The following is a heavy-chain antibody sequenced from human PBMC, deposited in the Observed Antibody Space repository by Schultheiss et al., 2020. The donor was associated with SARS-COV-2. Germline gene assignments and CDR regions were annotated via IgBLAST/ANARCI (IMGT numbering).Heavy chain of an antibody. CDR2: IYHSGST. D-gene: IGHD4-11*01. J-gene: IGHJ4*02. CDR3: ARHYSNFDY. V-gene: IGHV4-30-2*01. CDR1: GGSISSGGYS. Sequence: SETLSLTCAVSGGSISSGGYSWSWIRQPPGKGLEWIGYIYHSGSTYYNPSLKSRVTISVDRSKNQFSLKLSSVTAADTAVYYCARHYSNFDYWGQGTLVTVSS.